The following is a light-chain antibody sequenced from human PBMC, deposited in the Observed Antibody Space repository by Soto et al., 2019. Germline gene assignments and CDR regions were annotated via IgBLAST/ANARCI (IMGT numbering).Light chain of an antibody. CDR3: QQFKSYPTT. CDR1: QGISSD. CDR2: AAS. V-gene: IGKV1-9*01. Sequence: DIQLTQSPSFLSTSVGDRVTITCRASQGISSDLAWYQQNPGKAPKLLIYAASTLQNGVPSTFSGSGSGTEFTLTISSLQPEDFGTYYCQQFKSYPTTFGQGTRLEVK. J-gene: IGKJ5*01.